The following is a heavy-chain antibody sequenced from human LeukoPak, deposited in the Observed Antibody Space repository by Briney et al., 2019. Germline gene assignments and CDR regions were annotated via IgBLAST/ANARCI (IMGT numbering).Heavy chain of an antibody. V-gene: IGHV1-69*06. CDR2: IIPIFGTA. D-gene: IGHD6-13*01. J-gene: IGHJ5*02. CDR3: ARDSSTDSSSWYWFDP. CDR1: GGTFSSYA. Sequence: SVKVSCKASGGTFSSYAISWVRQAPGQGLEWRGGIIPIFGTANYAQKFQGRVTITADKSTSTAYMELSSLRSEDTAVYYCARDSSTDSSSWYWFDPWGQGTLVTVSS.